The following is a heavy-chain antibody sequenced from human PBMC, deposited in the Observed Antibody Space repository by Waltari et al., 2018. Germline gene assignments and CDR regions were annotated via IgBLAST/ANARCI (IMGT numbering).Heavy chain of an antibody. CDR3: AREREGGYGGETNWDY. CDR2: INPNSGGT. CDR1: GYTFTGSY. J-gene: IGHJ4*02. V-gene: IGHV1-2*02. D-gene: IGHD2-21*01. Sequence: QVQLVQSGAEVKKPGASVKVSCKACGYTFTGSYMHWVRQAPGQGLEWMGWINPNSGGTNYAQKFQGRVTMTRDTSISTAYMELSRLRSDDTAVYYCAREREGGYGGETNWDYWGQGTLVTVSS.